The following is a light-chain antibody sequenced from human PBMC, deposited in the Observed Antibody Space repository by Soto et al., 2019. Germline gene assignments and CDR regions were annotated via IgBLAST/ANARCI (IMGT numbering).Light chain of an antibody. CDR1: QSVRSSY. CDR3: QQYGSPIT. V-gene: IGKV3-20*01. CDR2: GAS. J-gene: IGKJ5*01. Sequence: EIVLTQSPGTLSLYPGELSTLSCRASQSVRSSYLAWYQQKPGQAPRLLIYGASSRATGIPDRFSGSGSGTDFTLTISRLEPEDFAVYYCQQYGSPITFGQGTRLEIK.